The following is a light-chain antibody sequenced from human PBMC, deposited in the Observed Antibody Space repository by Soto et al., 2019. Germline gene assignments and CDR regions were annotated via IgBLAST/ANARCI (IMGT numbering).Light chain of an antibody. CDR2: EVS. V-gene: IGLV2-23*02. Sequence: QSALTQPASVSGSPGQSITISCTGASSDVGTYNLVSWYQQHPGKAPTVMIYEVSKRPSGVSNRFSGSKSGNTASLTISGLQAEDEADYYCCSYAGSFTWVFGGGTQLPVL. CDR3: CSYAGSFTWV. J-gene: IGLJ3*02. CDR1: SSDVGTYNL.